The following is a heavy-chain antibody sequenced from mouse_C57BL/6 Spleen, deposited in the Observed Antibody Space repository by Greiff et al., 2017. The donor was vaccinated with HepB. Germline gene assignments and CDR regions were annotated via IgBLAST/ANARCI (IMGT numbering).Heavy chain of an antibody. Sequence: QVQLKQPGAELVRPGTSVKLSCKASGYTFTSYWMHWVKQRPGQGLEWIGVINPSDSYTNYNEKFKGKATLTVDTSSSTAYMQLSSLTSEDSAVYYCGRGGAMDYWGQGTSVTVSS. J-gene: IGHJ4*01. CDR2: INPSDSYT. CDR3: GRGGAMDY. V-gene: IGHV1-59*01. CDR1: GYTFTSYW.